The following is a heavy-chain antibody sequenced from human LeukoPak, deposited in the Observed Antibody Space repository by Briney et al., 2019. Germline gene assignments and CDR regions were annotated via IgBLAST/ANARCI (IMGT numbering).Heavy chain of an antibody. V-gene: IGHV3-11*01. D-gene: IGHD1-26*01. CDR3: ARVFGQWELDC. CDR1: GFTFSAYY. CDR2: ISSGSSGTI. J-gene: IGHJ4*02. Sequence: GGSLRLSCAASGFTFSAYYMSWIRQAPGKGLEWVSYISSGSSGTIYYADSVKGRFTISRDNAKNSLYLHMNSLRAEDTAVYYCARVFGQWELDCWGQGTLVTVSS.